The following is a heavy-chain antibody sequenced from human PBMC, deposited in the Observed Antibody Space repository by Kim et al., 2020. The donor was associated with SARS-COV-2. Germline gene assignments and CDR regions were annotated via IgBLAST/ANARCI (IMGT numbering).Heavy chain of an antibody. V-gene: IGHV3-9*01. CDR3: AKDYSSSWYYYYMDV. J-gene: IGHJ6*03. Sequence: SVKGRFTISRDNAKNSLYLQMNSLRAEDTALYYCAKDYSSSWYYYYMDVWGKGTTVTVSS. D-gene: IGHD6-13*01.